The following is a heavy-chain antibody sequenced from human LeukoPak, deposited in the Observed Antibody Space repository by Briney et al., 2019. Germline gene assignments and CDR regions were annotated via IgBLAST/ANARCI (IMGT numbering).Heavy chain of an antibody. J-gene: IGHJ4*02. D-gene: IGHD1-26*01. CDR1: GFTFSRDG. CDR3: ARSGSYYEDY. CDR2: ISGSGGST. V-gene: IGHV3-23*01. Sequence: SGGSLRLSCPASGFTFSRDGISWVRQAPGKGLEWVSAISGSGGSTYYADSVKGRFTISRDNSKNTLYLQMNSLRAEDTAVYYCARSGSYYEDYWGQGTLVTVSS.